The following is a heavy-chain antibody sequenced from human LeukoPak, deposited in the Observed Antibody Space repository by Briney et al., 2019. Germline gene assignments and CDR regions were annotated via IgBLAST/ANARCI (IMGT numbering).Heavy chain of an antibody. V-gene: IGHV3-7*01. D-gene: IGHD3-10*01. J-gene: IGHJ4*02. CDR1: GFTFNSYW. Sequence: PGGSLRLSCAASGFTFNSYWMSGVRQAPGKGLEWVANIKQDGSEKYYVDSVKGRFTISRDNAKNSVYLQMNSLRAEDTAVYYCARQLGGSGSYWGQGTLVTVSS. CDR2: IKQDGSEK. CDR3: ARQLGGSGSY.